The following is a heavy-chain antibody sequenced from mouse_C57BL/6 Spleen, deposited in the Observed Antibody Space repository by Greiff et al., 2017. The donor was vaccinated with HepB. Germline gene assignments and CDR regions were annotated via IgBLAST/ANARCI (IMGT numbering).Heavy chain of an antibody. CDR2: IYPGNSDT. J-gene: IGHJ2*01. D-gene: IGHD4-1*01. Sequence: VQLQQSGTVLARPGASVKMSCKTSGYTFTSYWMHWVKQRPGQGLEWIGAIYPGNSDTSYNQKFKGKAKLTAVTSASTAYMELSSLTNEDSAVYNCTRLAGTDCWGQGTTLTVSS. CDR1: GYTFTSYW. CDR3: TRLAGTDC. V-gene: IGHV1-5*01.